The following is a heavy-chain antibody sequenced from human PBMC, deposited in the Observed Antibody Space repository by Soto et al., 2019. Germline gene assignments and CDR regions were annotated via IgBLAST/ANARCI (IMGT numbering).Heavy chain of an antibody. V-gene: IGHV3-48*01. CDR2: ISSTSNTI. Sequence: GGSLRLSSAASRFTFTSYSMNWVRQAPGQGLEWISHISSTSNTIYYADSVKGRFTISRDKNSLYLQMNSLRVEDTAVYYCAREVGYCSSTSCSTDFDSWGQGTLVTVSS. D-gene: IGHD2-2*02. CDR3: AREVGYCSSTSCSTDFDS. J-gene: IGHJ4*02. CDR1: RFTFTSYS.